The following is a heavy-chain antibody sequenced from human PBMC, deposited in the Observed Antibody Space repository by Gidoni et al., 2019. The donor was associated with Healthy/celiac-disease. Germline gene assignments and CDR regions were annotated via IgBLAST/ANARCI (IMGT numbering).Heavy chain of an antibody. CDR2: ISYDGSNK. CDR3: AKDAAVDGDWYFDY. V-gene: IGHV3-30*18. Sequence: QVQLVESGGGVVQPGRSLRLSCAASGFTFSSYGMHWVRQAPGKGLEWVAVISYDGSNKYYADSVKGRFTISRDNSKNTLYLQMNSLRAEDTAVYYCAKDAAVDGDWYFDYWGQGTLVTVSS. CDR1: GFTFSSYG. J-gene: IGHJ4*02. D-gene: IGHD2-21*01.